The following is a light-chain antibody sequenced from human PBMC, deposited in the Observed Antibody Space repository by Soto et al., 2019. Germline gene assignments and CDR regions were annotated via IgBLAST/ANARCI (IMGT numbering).Light chain of an antibody. CDR2: GAG. Sequence: EIVLTQCPATLSLSSGERATLSCRASQSVRSYLAWYQQKPGRAPRLLIYGAGNRATGIPVRLSGSGSGTEFTLPLRSLGLEGFAVCYCQQHSNSPLTFDGGPTGDIK. CDR3: QQHSNSPLT. J-gene: IGKJ4*02. CDR1: QSVRSY. V-gene: IGKV3-11*01.